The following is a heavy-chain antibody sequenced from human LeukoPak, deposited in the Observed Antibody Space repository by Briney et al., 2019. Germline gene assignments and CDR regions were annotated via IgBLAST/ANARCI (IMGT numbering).Heavy chain of an antibody. V-gene: IGHV3-23*01. CDR1: GFTFSSYA. CDR2: ISGSGGST. D-gene: IGHD3-3*01. Sequence: PGGSLRLSCAASGFTFSSYAMSWVRQAPGKGLEWVSAISGSGGSTYYADSVKGRFTISRDNSKNTLYLQMNSLRAEDTAVYYCAKDINDFYDRSTSPFDYWGQGTLVTVSS. J-gene: IGHJ4*02. CDR3: AKDINDFYDRSTSPFDY.